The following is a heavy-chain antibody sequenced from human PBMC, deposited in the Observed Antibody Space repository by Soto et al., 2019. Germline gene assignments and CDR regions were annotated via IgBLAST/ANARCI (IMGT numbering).Heavy chain of an antibody. CDR2: IIPIFGTA. CDR3: AREAHYYDSSGYYSPFDY. Sequence: ASVKVSCKASGGTFSSYAISWVRQAPGQGLEWMGGIIPIFGTANYAQKFQGRVTITADESTSTAYMELSSLRSEDTAVYYCAREAHYYDSSGYYSPFDYWGQGTLVTVSS. J-gene: IGHJ4*02. D-gene: IGHD3-22*01. V-gene: IGHV1-69*13. CDR1: GGTFSSYA.